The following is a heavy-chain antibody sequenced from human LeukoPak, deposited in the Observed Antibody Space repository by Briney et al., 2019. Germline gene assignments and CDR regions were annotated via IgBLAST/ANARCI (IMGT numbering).Heavy chain of an antibody. CDR2: ISSSSSYI. D-gene: IGHD5-24*01. Sequence: NPGGSLRLSCAASGFTFSSYSMNWVRQAPGKGLEWVSSISSSSSYIYYADSVKGRFTISRDNSKSTLYLQMNSLRAEDTAVYYCARGRMATITLFDYWGQGTLVTVSS. CDR3: ARGRMATITLFDY. V-gene: IGHV3-21*01. J-gene: IGHJ4*02. CDR1: GFTFSSYS.